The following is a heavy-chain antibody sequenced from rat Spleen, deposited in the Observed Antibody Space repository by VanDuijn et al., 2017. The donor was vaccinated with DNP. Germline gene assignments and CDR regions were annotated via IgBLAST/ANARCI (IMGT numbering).Heavy chain of an antibody. CDR1: GFTFSDYA. Sequence: EVQLVESGGGLVQPGRSLKLSCAASGFTFSDYAMAWVRQAPKKGLEWVASISAGGTNTFYRDSVRGRFTISRDNAKSTLYLQMDSLRSEETATYYCAKAGGYSPWYFDYWGQGVMVTVSS. D-gene: IGHD1-11*01. J-gene: IGHJ2*01. CDR2: ISAGGTNT. V-gene: IGHV5S23*01. CDR3: AKAGGYSPWYFDY.